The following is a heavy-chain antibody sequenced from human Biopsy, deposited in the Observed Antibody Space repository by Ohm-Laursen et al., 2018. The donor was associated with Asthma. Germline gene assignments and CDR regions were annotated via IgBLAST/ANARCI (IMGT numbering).Heavy chain of an antibody. CDR2: ISPIFGSI. V-gene: IGHV1-69*01. J-gene: IGHJ6*02. CDR3: AKARCYYFYCDMEV. CDR1: GGTLNNYA. D-gene: IGHD3-3*01. Sequence: GSLVKVSCKSSGGTLNNYAINWVRQAPGQGLEWMGGISPIFGSIKYAQKFQDRVTISADVFRNTVHLELSSLRSEDTAVLYCAKARCYYFYCDMEVWGQGTTVTVSS.